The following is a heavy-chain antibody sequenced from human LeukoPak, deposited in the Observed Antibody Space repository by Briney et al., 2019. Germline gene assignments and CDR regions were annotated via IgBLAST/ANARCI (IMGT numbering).Heavy chain of an antibody. CDR2: ISSSGSTI. J-gene: IGHJ4*02. CDR3: ASLPEVPPDY. V-gene: IGHV3-48*03. CDR1: GFTFSSYE. Sequence: PGGSLRLSCAASGFTFSSYEMNWVRQASGKGLEWVSYISSSGSTIYYADSVKGRFTISRDNAKNSLYLQMNSLRAEDTAVYYCASLPEVPPDYWGEGTLVTVSS.